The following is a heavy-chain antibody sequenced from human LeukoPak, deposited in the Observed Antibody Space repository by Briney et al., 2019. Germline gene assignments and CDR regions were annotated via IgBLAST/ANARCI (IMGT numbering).Heavy chain of an antibody. CDR2: IYYSGST. CDR1: GGSSSSYY. CDR3: ASMTTGSWFYDY. D-gene: IGHD4-17*01. V-gene: IGHV4-59*01. Sequence: SETLSLTCNVSGGSSSSYYWSWIRQPPGKGLEWIGYIYYSGSTNYNPSLKSRVTISVDTSKTHLTLRLSSVTAADTAVYYCASMTTGSWFYDYWGQGTLVTVSS. J-gene: IGHJ4*02.